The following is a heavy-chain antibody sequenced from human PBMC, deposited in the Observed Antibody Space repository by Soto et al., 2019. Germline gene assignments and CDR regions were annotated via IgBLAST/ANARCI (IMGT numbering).Heavy chain of an antibody. V-gene: IGHV7-4-1*01. CDR2: INTNTGNP. CDR1: GYTFTSYA. J-gene: IGHJ6*02. Sequence: VASVKVSCKASGYTFTSYAMNWVRQAPGQGLEWMGWINTNTGNPMYAQGFTGRFVFSLDTSVSTAYLQICSLKAEDTAVYYCARDFSVSSPYRYYYYGMDVWGQGTTVTVYS. D-gene: IGHD6-13*01. CDR3: ARDFSVSSPYRYYYYGMDV.